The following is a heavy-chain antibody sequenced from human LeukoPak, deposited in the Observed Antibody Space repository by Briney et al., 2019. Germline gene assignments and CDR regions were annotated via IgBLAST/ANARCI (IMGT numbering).Heavy chain of an antibody. CDR3: ARSGPAADYYYYYMDV. V-gene: IGHV1-2*02. CDR1: GYTFTGYY. D-gene: IGHD2-2*01. CDR2: INPNSGGT. J-gene: IGHJ6*03. Sequence: ASVKVSCKASGYTFTGYYMHWVRQAPGQGLEWMGWINPNSGGTNYAQKFQGRVTMTRDTSISTAYMELSRLRSDDTAVYYCARSGPAADYYYYYMDVWGKGTTVTVSS.